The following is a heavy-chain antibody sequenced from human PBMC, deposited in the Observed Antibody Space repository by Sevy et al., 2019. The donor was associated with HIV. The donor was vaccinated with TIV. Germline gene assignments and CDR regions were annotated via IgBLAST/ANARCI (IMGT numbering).Heavy chain of an antibody. J-gene: IGHJ4*02. CDR1: GFTFSNYG. Sequence: GGSLRLSCAASGFTFSNYGMHWVRQVPGKGLEWVTFIRYDGSDKYYAASVKGRFTISRDDSKNTLYLQMDSLTPEDTAIYYCAKDLAGPGRRYFDYWGQGTLVTLSS. CDR2: IRYDGSDK. CDR3: AKDLAGPGRRYFDY. D-gene: IGHD6-13*01. V-gene: IGHV3-30*02.